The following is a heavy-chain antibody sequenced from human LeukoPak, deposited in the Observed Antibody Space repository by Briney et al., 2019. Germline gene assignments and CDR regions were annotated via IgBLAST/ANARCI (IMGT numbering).Heavy chain of an antibody. V-gene: IGHV3-48*03. CDR2: ISESGTTI. Sequence: GGSLRLSCAPSRFTFSSYDMNWVRQAPGKGLEWVSHISESGTTIYYADSVKGRFTISRDNTKNSLYLQMNSLRAEDTAIYYCARDSQWRSFDIWGQGTMVTVSS. CDR3: ARDSQWRSFDI. D-gene: IGHD6-19*01. CDR1: RFTFSSYD. J-gene: IGHJ3*02.